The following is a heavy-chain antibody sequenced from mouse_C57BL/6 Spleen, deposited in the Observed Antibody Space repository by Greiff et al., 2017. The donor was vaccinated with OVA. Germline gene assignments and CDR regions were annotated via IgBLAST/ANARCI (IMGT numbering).Heavy chain of an antibody. CDR3: VRHGWEGAMDY. J-gene: IGHJ4*01. CDR2: IRSKSNNYAT. V-gene: IGHV10-1*01. D-gene: IGHD2-3*01. CDR1: GFRFNTYA. Sequence: GGGLVQPKGSLKLSCAASGFRFNTYAMHWVRQAPGKGLEWVARIRSKSNNYATYYADSVKDRFTISRDDSESMLYLQMNNLKTEDTAMYYCVRHGWEGAMDYWGQGTSVTVSS.